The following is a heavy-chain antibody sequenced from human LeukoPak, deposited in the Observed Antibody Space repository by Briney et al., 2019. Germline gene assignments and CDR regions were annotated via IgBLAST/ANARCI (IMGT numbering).Heavy chain of an antibody. CDR3: ARRVASANDAFDI. CDR2: ISSSGDTI. Sequence: GGSLRLSCAASGFTLSHYYMTWIRQAPGKGLEWLSCISSSGDTIYYADSVKGRFTISRDNAKNSLYLQMNSLRAEDTAVYYCARRVASANDAFDIWGQGTMVTVSS. V-gene: IGHV3-11*04. J-gene: IGHJ3*02. D-gene: IGHD6-13*01. CDR1: GFTLSHYY.